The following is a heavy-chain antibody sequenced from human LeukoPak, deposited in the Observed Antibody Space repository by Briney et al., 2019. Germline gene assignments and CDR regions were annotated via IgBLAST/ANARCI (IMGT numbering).Heavy chain of an antibody. CDR2: IYYGGST. Sequence: PSETLSLTCTVSGGSISSSDCYWGWIRQPPGKGLEWIGSIYYGGSTYYNPSLKSRVTISVDTSMNQFSLKLSFVTTADTAVYYCARALGYCSGGSCTRGYNWFDPWGQGTLVTVPS. CDR3: ARALGYCSGGSCTRGYNWFDP. D-gene: IGHD2-15*01. V-gene: IGHV4-39*01. J-gene: IGHJ5*02. CDR1: GGSISSSDCY.